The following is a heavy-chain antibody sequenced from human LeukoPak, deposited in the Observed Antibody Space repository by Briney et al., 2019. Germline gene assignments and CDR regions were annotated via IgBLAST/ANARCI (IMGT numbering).Heavy chain of an antibody. CDR3: ARVPLNYYYMDV. J-gene: IGHJ6*03. CDR1: GFIFSNYW. CDR2: IKQDGSEK. V-gene: IGHV3-7*01. Sequence: GGSLRLSCAASGFIFSNYWMSWVRQAPGKGLEWVANIKQDGSEKYYVDSVKGRFTISRDNTKKSLYLQMNSLRAEDTAVYYCARVPLNYYYMDVWGKGTTVTVSS.